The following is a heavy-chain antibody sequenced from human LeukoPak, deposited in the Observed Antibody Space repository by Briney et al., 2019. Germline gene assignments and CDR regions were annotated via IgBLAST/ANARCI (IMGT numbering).Heavy chain of an antibody. CDR1: GYTFTSYG. CDR2: ISAYNGNT. Sequence: ASVKVSCKASGYTFTSYGISWVRQTPGQGLEWMGWISAYNGNTNYAQKLQGRVTMTTDTSTSTAYMELRSLRSDDTAVYYCARADGDDSSGYSFDYWGQGTLVTVSS. CDR3: ARADGDDSSGYSFDY. J-gene: IGHJ4*02. D-gene: IGHD3-22*01. V-gene: IGHV1-18*01.